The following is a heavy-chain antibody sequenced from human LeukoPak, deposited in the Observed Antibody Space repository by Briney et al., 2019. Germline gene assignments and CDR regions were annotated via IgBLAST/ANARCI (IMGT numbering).Heavy chain of an antibody. CDR2: ISWNGGSI. J-gene: IGHJ4*02. V-gene: IGHV3-9*01. CDR1: GFTFDDYA. Sequence: GRSLRLSCAASGFTFDDYAMHWVRQAPGKGLEWVSGISWNGGSIGYADSVKGRFTISRDNAKNSLYLQMNSLRAEDTALYYCAKDIGYYGSGSYLSLDYWGQGTLVTVSS. D-gene: IGHD3-10*01. CDR3: AKDIGYYGSGSYLSLDY.